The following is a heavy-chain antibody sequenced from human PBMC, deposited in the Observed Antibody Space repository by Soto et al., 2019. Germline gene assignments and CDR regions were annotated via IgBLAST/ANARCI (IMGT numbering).Heavy chain of an antibody. Sequence: QVQLRESGPGLVKPSQTLSLTCTVSGGSINSGGYYWNWIRQHPGKGLEWIGYMYYSGSTYYNPFLRSRVIIAAATSEKHFSLKLSSVTAVDTAVYFCARGYRQSGYSSSWVFDYWGQGTLVNVSS. CDR1: GGSINSGGYY. J-gene: IGHJ4*02. CDR3: ARGYRQSGYSSSWVFDY. CDR2: MYYSGST. D-gene: IGHD6-13*01. V-gene: IGHV4-31*03.